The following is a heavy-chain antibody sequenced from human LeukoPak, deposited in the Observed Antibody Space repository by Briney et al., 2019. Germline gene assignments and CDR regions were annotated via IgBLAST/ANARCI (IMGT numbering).Heavy chain of an antibody. CDR2: INHSGST. V-gene: IGHV4-34*01. CDR3: ARGGVLRYFDWLFNNWFDP. J-gene: IGHJ5*02. CDR1: GGSFSGYY. Sequence: SETLSLACAVYGGSFSGYYWSWIRQPPGKGLEWIGEINHSGSTNYNPSLKSRVTISVDTSKNQFSLKLSSVTAADTAVYYCARGGVLRYFDWLFNNWFDPWGQGTLVTVSS. D-gene: IGHD3-9*01.